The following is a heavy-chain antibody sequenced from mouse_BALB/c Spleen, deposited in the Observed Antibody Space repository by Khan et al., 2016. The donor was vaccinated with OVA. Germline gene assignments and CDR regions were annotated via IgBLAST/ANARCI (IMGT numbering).Heavy chain of an antibody. CDR1: GYTFTDYN. Sequence: QVQLQQSGAELARLGASVKLSCKASGYTFTDYNINWMRQRTGQGLEWIGEIYPGSDNTYYNEKFKGKATLTADKSSSTAYMQLSSLTSEDSAVYFCAREWAAWFPYWGQGTLVTVSA. CDR3: AREWAAWFPY. CDR2: IYPGSDNT. V-gene: IGHV1-77*01. J-gene: IGHJ3*01.